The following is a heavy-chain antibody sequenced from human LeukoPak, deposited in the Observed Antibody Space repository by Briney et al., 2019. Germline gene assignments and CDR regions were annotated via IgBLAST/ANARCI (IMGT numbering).Heavy chain of an antibody. CDR1: GGTFSSYA. CDR2: IIPIFGTA. J-gene: IGHJ3*02. V-gene: IGHV1-69*01. D-gene: IGHD6-6*01. Sequence: SVKVSCKASGGTFSSYAISWVRQAPGQGLEWMGGIIPIFGTANYAQKFQGRVTITADESTSTAYMELSSLRSEDTAVYYCAREEYSSSSRAFDIWGQGTMVTVSS. CDR3: AREEYSSSSRAFDI.